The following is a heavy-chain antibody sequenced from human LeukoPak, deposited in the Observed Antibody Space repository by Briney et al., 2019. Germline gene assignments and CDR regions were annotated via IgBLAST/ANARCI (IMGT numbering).Heavy chain of an antibody. CDR2: INPNSGGT. J-gene: IGHJ4*02. CDR1: GYTFTGYY. V-gene: IGHV1-2*02. CDR3: ASSITIFGVVIVDDFDY. Sequence: ASVKVSCKASGYTFTGYYMHWVRQAPGQGLEWMGWINPNSGGTNYAQKFQGRVTMTRDPSISTAYMELRRMRSDDTAVYYCASSITIFGVVIVDDFDYWGQGTLVTVSS. D-gene: IGHD3-3*01.